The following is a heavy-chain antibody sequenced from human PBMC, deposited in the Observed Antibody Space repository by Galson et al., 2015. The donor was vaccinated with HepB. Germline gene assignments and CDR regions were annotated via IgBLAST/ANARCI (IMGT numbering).Heavy chain of an antibody. CDR3: ARVTIRGYSGYAIPSYFDY. Sequence: LSLTCAVYGGSFSGYYWSWIRQPPGKGLEWIGEINHSGSTNYNPSLKSRVTISVDTSKNQFSLKLSSVTAADTAVYYCARVTIRGYSGYAIPSYFDYWGQGTLVTVSS. CDR2: INHSGST. V-gene: IGHV4-34*01. CDR1: GGSFSGYY. D-gene: IGHD5-12*01. J-gene: IGHJ4*02.